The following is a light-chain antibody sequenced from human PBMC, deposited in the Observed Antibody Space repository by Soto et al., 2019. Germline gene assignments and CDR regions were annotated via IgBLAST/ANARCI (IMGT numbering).Light chain of an antibody. J-gene: IGKJ2*01. Sequence: DIQMTQSPSSLSASVGDRVTITCRASESVTNFLNWYQQQPGKAPKLLIYGASTLQSGVPYRFSGSGSGTDFTLTINSLQPEDVATYYCQQSSRAPMYTFGQGTKLEIK. CDR3: QQSSRAPMYT. CDR1: ESVTNF. CDR2: GAS. V-gene: IGKV1-39*01.